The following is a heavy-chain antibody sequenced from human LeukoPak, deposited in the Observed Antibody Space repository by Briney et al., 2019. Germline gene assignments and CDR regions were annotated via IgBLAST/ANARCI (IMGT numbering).Heavy chain of an antibody. CDR2: IKQDGSEK. CDR3: ARVGVATLYYNWFDP. CDR1: GFTFSSYW. V-gene: IGHV3-7*05. D-gene: IGHD2-8*01. J-gene: IGHJ5*02. Sequence: GGSLRLSCAASGFTFSSYWMSWVRQAPGKGLEWVANIKQDGSEKYYVDSVKGRFTISRDNANNSLYLQMNSLRAEDTAVYYCARVGVATLYYNWFDPWGQGTLVTVS.